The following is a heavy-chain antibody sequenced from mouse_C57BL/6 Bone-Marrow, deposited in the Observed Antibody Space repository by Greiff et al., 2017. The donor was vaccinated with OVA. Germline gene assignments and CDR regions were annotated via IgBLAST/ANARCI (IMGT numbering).Heavy chain of an antibody. J-gene: IGHJ2*01. CDR3: AREGYYGLDY. V-gene: IGHV5-4*01. CDR1: GFTFSSYA. CDR2: ISDGGSYT. D-gene: IGHD1-1*02. Sequence: EVQLVESGGGLVKPGGSLKLSCAASGFTFSSYAMSWVRQTPEKRLEWVATISDGGSYTYYPDNVKGRFTISRDNAKNNLYLQMSHLKSEDTAMYYCAREGYYGLDYWGQGTTLTVSS.